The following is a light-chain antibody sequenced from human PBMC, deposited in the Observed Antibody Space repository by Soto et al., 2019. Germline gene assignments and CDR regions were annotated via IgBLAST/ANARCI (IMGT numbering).Light chain of an antibody. V-gene: IGLV1-47*01. CDR1: SSNIGSNY. CDR3: AAWDDSLSGYVV. J-gene: IGLJ2*01. Sequence: QSVLTQPPSASGTPGQRVTISCSGSSSNIGSNYVYWYQQLPGTAPKLLIYRNNQRPSGVPDRFAGSKSGTSASLAISGLRSEDEADDYCAAWDDSLSGYVVFAGGTKLTVL. CDR2: RNN.